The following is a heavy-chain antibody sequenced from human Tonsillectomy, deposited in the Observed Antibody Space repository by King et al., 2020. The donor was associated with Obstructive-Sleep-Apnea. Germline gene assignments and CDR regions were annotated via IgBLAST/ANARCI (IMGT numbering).Heavy chain of an antibody. CDR1: GGSFSGYF. Sequence: VQLQQWGAGLLKPSETLSLTCAVYGGSFSGYFWNWIRQPPGKGLEWIGEINHSGITNYNPSLRSRVTISVDTSKNQFSLNLSSVAAADTAVYYCARGDTYYYDSSVYYRTDAFDVWGQGTMVTVSS. CDR2: INHSGIT. J-gene: IGHJ3*01. V-gene: IGHV4-34*01. CDR3: ARGDTYYYDSSVYYRTDAFDV. D-gene: IGHD3-22*01.